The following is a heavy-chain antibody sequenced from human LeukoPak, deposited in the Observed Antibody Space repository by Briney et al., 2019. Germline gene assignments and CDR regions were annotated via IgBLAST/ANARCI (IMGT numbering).Heavy chain of an antibody. J-gene: IGHJ4*02. CDR2: IYYSGST. D-gene: IGHD1-26*01. CDR3: ARGGSGSYYGSFDY. CDR1: GGSVSSGSYY. Sequence: PSETLSLTCTVSGGSVSSGSYYWSWIRQPPGKGLEWIGYIYYSGSTNYNPSLKSRVTISVDTSKNQFSLKLSSVTAADAAVYYCARGGSGSYYGSFDYWGQGTLVTVSS. V-gene: IGHV4-61*01.